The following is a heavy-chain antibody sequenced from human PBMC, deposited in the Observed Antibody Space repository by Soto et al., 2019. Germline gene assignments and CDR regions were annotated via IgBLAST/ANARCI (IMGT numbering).Heavy chain of an antibody. CDR1: GFTFSSYA. CDR2: ISGSGGST. CDR3: AKDPSVLRGVEWPDAFDI. D-gene: IGHD3-3*01. V-gene: IGHV3-23*01. Sequence: PGGSLRLSCAASGFTFSSYAMSWFRQAPGKGLEWVSAISGSGGSTYYADSVKGRFTISRDNSKNTLYLQMNSLRAEDTAVYYCAKDPSVLRGVEWPDAFDIRGQGTLVTVSS. J-gene: IGHJ3*02.